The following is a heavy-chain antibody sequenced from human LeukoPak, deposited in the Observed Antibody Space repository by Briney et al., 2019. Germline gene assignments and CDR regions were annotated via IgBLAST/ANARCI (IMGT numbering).Heavy chain of an antibody. CDR1: GGSISSGDYY. CDR2: IYYSGST. Sequence: SETPSLTCTVSGGSISSGDYYWSWIRQPPGKGLEWIGYIYYSGSTYYNPSLKSRVTIPVDTSKNQFSLKLSSVTAADTAVYYCARVWDILTGYDAFDIWGQGTMVTVSS. V-gene: IGHV4-30-4*01. CDR3: ARVWDILTGYDAFDI. D-gene: IGHD3-9*01. J-gene: IGHJ3*02.